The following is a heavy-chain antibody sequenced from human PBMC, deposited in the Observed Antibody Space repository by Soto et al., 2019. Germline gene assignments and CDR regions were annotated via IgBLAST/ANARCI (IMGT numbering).Heavy chain of an antibody. Sequence: SETLSLTCAVYGGSFSGYYWSWIRQPPGKGLEWIGEINHSGSTNYNPSLKSRVTISVDTSKNQFSLKLSSVTAADTAVYYCARLLSGFYSVSYYNPHYYYYYGMDVWGQGTTVTVSS. CDR3: ARLLSGFYSVSYYNPHYYYYYGMDV. V-gene: IGHV4-34*01. CDR1: GGSFSGYY. J-gene: IGHJ6*02. D-gene: IGHD3-10*01. CDR2: INHSGST.